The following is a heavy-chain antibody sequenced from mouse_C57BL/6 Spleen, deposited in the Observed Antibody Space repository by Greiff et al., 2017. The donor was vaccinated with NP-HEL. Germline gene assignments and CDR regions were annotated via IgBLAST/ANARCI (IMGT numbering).Heavy chain of an antibody. CDR3: ARHEDRAPWFAY. CDR1: GYTFTEYT. CDR2: FYPGSGSI. V-gene: IGHV1-62-2*01. Sequence: VKLVESGAELVKPGASVKLSCKASGYTFTEYTIHWVKQRSGQGLEWIGWFYPGSGSIKYNEKFKDKATLTADKSSSTVYMELSRLTSEDSAFYFCARHEDRAPWFAYWGQGTLVTVSA. J-gene: IGHJ3*01.